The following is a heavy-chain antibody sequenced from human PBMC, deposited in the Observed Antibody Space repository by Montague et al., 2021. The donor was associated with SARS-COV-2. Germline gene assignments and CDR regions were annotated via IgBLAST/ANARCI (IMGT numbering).Heavy chain of an antibody. Sequence: PALVKPTQTLTLTCTFSGFSLSTSGVGMGWIRQPPGKALEWLALIYWDDDKRYSPSLKSRLTITKDTSKNQVVHTMTNMDPVDTATYYCAHRRGLLLSDAFDIWGQGTMVTVSS. D-gene: IGHD1-26*01. J-gene: IGHJ3*02. CDR3: AHRRGLLLSDAFDI. V-gene: IGHV2-5*02. CDR2: IYWDDDK. CDR1: GFSLSTSGVG.